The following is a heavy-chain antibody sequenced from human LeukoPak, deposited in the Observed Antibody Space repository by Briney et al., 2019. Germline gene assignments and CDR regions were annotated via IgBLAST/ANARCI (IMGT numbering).Heavy chain of an antibody. Sequence: GESLKISCEGSGYSFVNYWIGWVRQMPGKGLEWMGIIYPRDSDTRYSPSFQGQVTISADKSISTAYLQWSSLKASDTAMYYCARLPSVDTAMVARVGFDYWGQGTLVTVPS. V-gene: IGHV5-51*01. D-gene: IGHD5-18*01. J-gene: IGHJ4*02. CDR1: GYSFVNYW. CDR3: ARLPSVDTAMVARVGFDY. CDR2: IYPRDSDT.